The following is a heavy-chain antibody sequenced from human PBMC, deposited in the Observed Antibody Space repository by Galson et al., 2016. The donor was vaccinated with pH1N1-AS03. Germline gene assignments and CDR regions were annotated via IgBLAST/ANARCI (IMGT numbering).Heavy chain of an antibody. CDR2: INQDGSGK. V-gene: IGHV3-7*01. D-gene: IGHD1-1*01. CDR3: VRANTGRHSDFGQ. J-gene: IGHJ4*02. CDR1: GFTFNTYW. Sequence: SLRLSCAASGFTFNTYWMSWVRQAPGKGLEWVANINQDGSGKSYMDSVKGRFTISRDNAKNSLYLQLNSLRAEDTGVYYSVRANTGRHSDFGQWGQGTLVTVSS.